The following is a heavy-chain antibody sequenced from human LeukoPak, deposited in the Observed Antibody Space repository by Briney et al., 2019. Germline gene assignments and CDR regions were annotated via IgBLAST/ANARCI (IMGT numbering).Heavy chain of an antibody. CDR3: ATQGYCSSTSCPSNYWYFDL. D-gene: IGHD2-2*01. V-gene: IGHV1-69*05. CDR1: GGTFTIYA. J-gene: IGHJ2*01. CDR2: IIPIFGTA. Sequence: ASVRVSSTASGGTFTIYAISWVRQAPGQGLEWMGGIIPIFGTANYAQKFQGRVTITTDESTSTAYMELSSLRSEDTAVYYCATQGYCSSTSCPSNYWYFDLWGRGTLVTVSS.